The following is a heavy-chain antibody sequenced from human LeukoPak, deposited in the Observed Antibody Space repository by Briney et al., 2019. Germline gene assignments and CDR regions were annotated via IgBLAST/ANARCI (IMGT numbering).Heavy chain of an antibody. Sequence: GGSLRLSCAASGFTFSSYSMNWVRQAPGKGLEWVSYISSSSTIYYADSMKGRFTISRDNAKNSLSLQMNSLRAEDTAVYYCARIIWSGYYIDYWGQGTLVTVSS. D-gene: IGHD3-3*01. J-gene: IGHJ4*02. CDR3: ARIIWSGYYIDY. CDR1: GFTFSSYS. V-gene: IGHV3-48*01. CDR2: ISSSSTI.